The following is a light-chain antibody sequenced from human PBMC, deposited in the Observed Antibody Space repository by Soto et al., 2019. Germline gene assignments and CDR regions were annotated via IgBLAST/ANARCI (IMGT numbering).Light chain of an antibody. Sequence: QSALTEPASVSGSPGQSITISCTGTSSDVGAYNYVSWFQQHPGKAPTLIISEVSNRPSGVSNRFSCSKSGNAASLTISGLPADDLADPSSSFFTADGTHVFLTGT. CDR1: SSDVGAYNY. CDR3: SFFTADGTHV. CDR2: EVS. J-gene: IGLJ1*01. V-gene: IGLV2-14*01.